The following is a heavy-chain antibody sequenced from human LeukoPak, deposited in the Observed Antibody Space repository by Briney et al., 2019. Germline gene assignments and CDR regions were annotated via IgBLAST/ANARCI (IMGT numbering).Heavy chain of an antibody. V-gene: IGHV3-15*01. CDR1: GFIFRNAW. J-gene: IGHJ4*02. D-gene: IGHD2-21*02. Sequence: GGSLRLSCAASGFIFRNAWMSWVRRAPGKGLEWVGQIKSKSDGGTTDYAAPVNGRFTISRDDSKNTLYLQANSLKMEDTAEYYCTTKYQETPTAILFDYWGQGSLVTVSS. CDR2: IKSKSDGGTT. CDR3: TTKYQETPTAILFDY.